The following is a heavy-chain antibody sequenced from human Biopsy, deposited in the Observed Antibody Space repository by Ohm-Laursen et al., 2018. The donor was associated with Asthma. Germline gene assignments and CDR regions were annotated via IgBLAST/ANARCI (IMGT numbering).Heavy chain of an antibody. CDR3: AKIYDRLVLYGMDV. CDR2: IYHSGPT. J-gene: IGHJ6*02. CDR1: GGSIISSSW. Sequence: SDTLSLTWPVSGGSIISSSWWSWVRQTPGKGLEWIGEIYHSGPTNYNPSLKSRVTISVDKSKNQFSLKLTSVTAADTAVYYCAKIYDRLVLYGMDVWGQGTTVTVSS. V-gene: IGHV4-4*02. D-gene: IGHD6-19*01.